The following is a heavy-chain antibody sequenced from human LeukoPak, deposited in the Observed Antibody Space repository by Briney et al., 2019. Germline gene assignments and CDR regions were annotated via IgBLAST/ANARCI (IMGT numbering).Heavy chain of an antibody. V-gene: IGHV3-23*01. D-gene: IGHD6-13*01. CDR3: ARDRGQQQLVGYYYYYYMDV. CDR1: GFTFSSYG. J-gene: IGHJ6*03. CDR2: ISGSGGST. Sequence: PGGTLRLSCAASGFTFSSYGMSWVRQAPGKGLEWVSAISGSGGSTYYADSVKGRFTISRDNSKNTLYLQMNSLRAEDTAVYYCARDRGQQQLVGYYYYYYMDVWGKGTTVTVSS.